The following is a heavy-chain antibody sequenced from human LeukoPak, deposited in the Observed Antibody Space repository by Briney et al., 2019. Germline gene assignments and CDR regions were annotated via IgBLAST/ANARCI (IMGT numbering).Heavy chain of an antibody. CDR3: ARVPYCSSTSCYAIFDY. J-gene: IGHJ4*02. D-gene: IGHD2-2*01. CDR2: IKQDGSEK. Sequence: GGSLRLSCAASRFTFGSYWMSWVRQAPGKGLEWVANIKQDGSEKYYVDSVKGRFTISRDDAKNSLYLQMNSLRAEDTAVYYCARVPYCSSTSCYAIFDYWGQGALVTVSS. V-gene: IGHV3-7*05. CDR1: RFTFGSYW.